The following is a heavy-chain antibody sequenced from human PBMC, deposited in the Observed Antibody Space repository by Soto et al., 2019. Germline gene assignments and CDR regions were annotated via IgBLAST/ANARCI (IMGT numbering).Heavy chain of an antibody. CDR3: AKAEGTEGSGPRRHPGLFHYMDV. CDR1: GFTFDDYA. CDR2: ISWNNGNI. V-gene: IGHV3-9*01. J-gene: IGHJ6*03. Sequence: GGSLRLSCAASGFTFDDYAMHWVRQAPGKGLEWVSSISWNNGNIGYADSVKGRFTISRDNAKNSLYLQMNSLRAEDTALYYCAKAEGTEGSGPRRHPGLFHYMDVWGKGTTVTVSS. D-gene: IGHD1-1*01.